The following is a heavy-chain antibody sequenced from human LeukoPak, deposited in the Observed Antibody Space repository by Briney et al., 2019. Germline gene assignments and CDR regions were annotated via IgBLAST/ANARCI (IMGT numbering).Heavy chain of an antibody. CDR2: ISYDGSNK. Sequence: GGSLRLSCAASGFTFSSHGMHWVRQAPGKGLEWVAVISYDGSNKYYADSVKGRFTISRDNSKNTLYLQMNSLRAEDTAVYYCAKGNVLLWFGEFPDYWGQGTLVTVSS. D-gene: IGHD3-10*01. CDR3: AKGNVLLWFGEFPDY. J-gene: IGHJ4*02. V-gene: IGHV3-30*18. CDR1: GFTFSSHG.